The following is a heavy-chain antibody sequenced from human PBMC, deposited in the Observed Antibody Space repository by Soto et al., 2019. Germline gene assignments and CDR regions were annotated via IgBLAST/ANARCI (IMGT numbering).Heavy chain of an antibody. D-gene: IGHD3-22*01. CDR3: VRGRRDDSAYSPFDH. CDR2: IASGNGDT. CDR1: GYTFNEYS. Sequence: QVQLVQSEAEVKEPETSVNLACRTSGYTFNEYSLQWVRQAPGQRLEWMGWIASGNGDTRCSQKFDGRLTLTRDTSETVAYMLVGGLKPEDSARYYGVRGRRDDSAYSPFDHWGQGTQLTVSA. J-gene: IGHJ4*02. V-gene: IGHV1-3*01.